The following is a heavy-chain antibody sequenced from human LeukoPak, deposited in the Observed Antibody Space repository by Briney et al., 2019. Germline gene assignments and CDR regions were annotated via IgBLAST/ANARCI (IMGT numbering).Heavy chain of an antibody. V-gene: IGHV3-21*01. J-gene: IGHJ4*02. CDR1: GFTFSSYS. D-gene: IGHD1-26*01. CDR2: FTSRSRSI. CDR3: TAGGATSFDY. Sequence: PGGSLRLSCAASGFTFSSYSMTWVRQAPGKGLEWVSSFTSRSRSIYYADSVKGRFTISRDNAKNSLFLHMNSLRAEDTAVYYCTAGGATSFDYWGQGTLVTVSS.